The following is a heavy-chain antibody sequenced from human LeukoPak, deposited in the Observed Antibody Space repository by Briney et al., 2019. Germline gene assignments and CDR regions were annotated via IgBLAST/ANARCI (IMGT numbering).Heavy chain of an antibody. J-gene: IGHJ4*02. CDR2: ISYSGTT. CDR1: GGSFSGYY. Sequence: SETLSLTCAVYGGSFSGYYWNWIRQPPGKGLEWIGYISYSGTTFYKPSLKSRITISVDTSKNQFSLKLTSVTAADTAVYYCAVGVWGSYRYKDYFDYWGQGTLVTVSS. D-gene: IGHD3-16*02. V-gene: IGHV4-34*01. CDR3: AVGVWGSYRYKDYFDY.